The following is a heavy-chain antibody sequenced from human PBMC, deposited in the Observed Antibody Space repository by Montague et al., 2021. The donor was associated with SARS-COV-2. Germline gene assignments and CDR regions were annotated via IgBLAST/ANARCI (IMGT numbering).Heavy chain of an antibody. CDR3: ARDYGDYSYYYGLDV. V-gene: IGHV4-61*02. J-gene: IGHJ6*02. Sequence: TLSLTCTVSGGSISSDSYYWSWIRQPAGKGLEWIGRIYSSGSTNYNPSLKSRVTMSVDTSKNQFSLKVSSVTAADTAVYYCARDYGDYSYYYGLDVWGQGTTVTVSS. CDR1: GGSISSDSYY. CDR2: IYSSGST. D-gene: IGHD4-17*01.